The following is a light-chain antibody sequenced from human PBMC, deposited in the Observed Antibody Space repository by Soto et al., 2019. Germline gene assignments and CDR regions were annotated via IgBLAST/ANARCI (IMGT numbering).Light chain of an antibody. CDR3: SSSTSSSTLAV. J-gene: IGLJ1*01. V-gene: IGLV2-14*01. CDR2: DVS. CDR1: RSDVGGYNY. Sequence: QASLNEPASASGCPGLSFTIPSTGNRSDVGGYNYLSCYQKHPAQAPKRMIYDVSNRPSGVSNRFSGSKSGNTASLTFSGLQAEDEADYYCSSSTSSSTLAVIGTGTKVTVL.